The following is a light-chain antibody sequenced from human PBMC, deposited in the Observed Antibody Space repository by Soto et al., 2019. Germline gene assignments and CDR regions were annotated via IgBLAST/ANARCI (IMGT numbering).Light chain of an antibody. CDR1: QSVSSSY. Sequence: EIVLTQSPVTLSLSQGERATLSCRASQSVSSSYLALYQQKPGQAPRLLIYGAASRATGIPDRFGGSGSGTDFTLTISRLEHEDFAVDYCQQYGSSIWTFGQGTKVDI. V-gene: IGKV3-20*01. J-gene: IGKJ1*01. CDR2: GAA. CDR3: QQYGSSIWT.